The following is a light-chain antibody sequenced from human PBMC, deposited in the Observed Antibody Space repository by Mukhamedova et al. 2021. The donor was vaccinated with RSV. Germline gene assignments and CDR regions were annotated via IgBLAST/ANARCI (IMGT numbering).Light chain of an antibody. V-gene: IGKV3-15*01. CDR1: VSST. CDR2: GAS. Sequence: VSSTLAWYQQKPGQAPRLLIYGASTRATGIPARFSGSGSGTEFTLTISSLQSEDFAVYYCQQYNNWPGTFGQGTKVAMK. J-gene: IGKJ1*01. CDR3: QQYNNWPGT.